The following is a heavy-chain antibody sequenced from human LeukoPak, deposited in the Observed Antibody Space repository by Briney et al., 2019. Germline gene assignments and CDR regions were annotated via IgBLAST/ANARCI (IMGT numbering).Heavy chain of an antibody. CDR3: VTVARGSSSY. Sequence: GGSLRLSCAASGFTFTNYWMNWVRQAPGKRLEWVATINLDGTDKYYVDSVKGRFTISRDNTKKSLPLQMNSLGVEDTAVYYCVTVARGSSSYWGQGTLVTVSS. J-gene: IGHJ4*02. CDR1: GFTFTNYW. D-gene: IGHD5-12*01. CDR2: INLDGTDK. V-gene: IGHV3-7*02.